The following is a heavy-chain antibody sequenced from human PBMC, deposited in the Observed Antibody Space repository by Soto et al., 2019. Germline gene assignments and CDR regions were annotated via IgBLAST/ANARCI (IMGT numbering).Heavy chain of an antibody. CDR1: GFTFSSYD. CDR2: IWYDGSNK. J-gene: IGHJ4*02. CDR3: AREEDEAVAGLQY. D-gene: IGHD6-19*01. V-gene: IGHV3-33*08. Sequence: GGSLRLSCAASGFTFSSYDMHWVRQAPGKGLEWVAVIWYDGSNKYYADSVKGRFTISRDNSKNTLYLQMNSLRAEDTAVYYCAREEDEAVAGLQYWGQGTLVTVSS.